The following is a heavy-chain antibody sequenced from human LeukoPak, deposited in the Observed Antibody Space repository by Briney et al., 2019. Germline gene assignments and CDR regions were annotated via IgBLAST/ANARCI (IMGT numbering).Heavy chain of an antibody. CDR2: MNPNSGNT. V-gene: IGHV1-8*01. Sequence: GASVKVSCKASGYTFTSYDINWVRQATGQGLEWMGWMNPNSGNTGYAQKFQGRVTMTRNTSISTAYMELSSLRSEDTAVYYCARGYYYGSGSYRGWFDPWGQGTLVTVSS. CDR1: GYTFTSYD. CDR3: ARGYYYGSGSYRGWFDP. J-gene: IGHJ5*02. D-gene: IGHD3-10*01.